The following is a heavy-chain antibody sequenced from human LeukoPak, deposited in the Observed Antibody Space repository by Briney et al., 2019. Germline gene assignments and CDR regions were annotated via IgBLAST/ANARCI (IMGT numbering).Heavy chain of an antibody. CDR1: GFTFDDYA. Sequence: GGSLRLSCAVSGFTFDDYAMHWVRQAPGKGLEWVSGISWNSGSIGYADSVKGRFAISRDNAKNSLYLQMNSLRAEDMALYYCAKGGGGTNYYYMDVWGKGTTVTVSS. D-gene: IGHD1-1*01. V-gene: IGHV3-9*03. CDR3: AKGGGGTNYYYMDV. J-gene: IGHJ6*03. CDR2: ISWNSGSI.